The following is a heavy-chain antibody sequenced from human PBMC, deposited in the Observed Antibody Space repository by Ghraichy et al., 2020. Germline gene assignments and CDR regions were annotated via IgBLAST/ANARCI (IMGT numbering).Heavy chain of an antibody. CDR3: ARDRRGNYYGPGTYYYGMDV. Sequence: LSLTCVGSGFTFNRYSITWVRQAPGKGLEWVSCISSSGAYTYYADSVKGRFTISRDNAQNSLSLQMNSLSAEDTAVYYCARDRRGNYYGPGTYYYGMDVWGQGTTVTVSS. J-gene: IGHJ6*02. CDR2: ISSSGAYT. CDR1: GFTFNRYS. V-gene: IGHV3-21*01. D-gene: IGHD3-10*01.